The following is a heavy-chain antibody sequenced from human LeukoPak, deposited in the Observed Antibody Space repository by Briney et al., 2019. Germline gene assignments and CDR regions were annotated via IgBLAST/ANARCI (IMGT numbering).Heavy chain of an antibody. CDR3: VRDKTGDGYNNYFDF. J-gene: IGHJ4*02. D-gene: IGHD5-24*01. CDR2: IGGGGGAT. CDR1: GFTFGDYT. Sequence: GGSLRLSCAASGFTFGDYTIPWVRQAPGRGLEWVSLIGGGGGATYYAHSVKGRLPISRDNIKNSLYLQMNSLRTEDPALYYCVRDKTGDGYNNYFDFWGQGTLVTVSS. V-gene: IGHV3-43*01.